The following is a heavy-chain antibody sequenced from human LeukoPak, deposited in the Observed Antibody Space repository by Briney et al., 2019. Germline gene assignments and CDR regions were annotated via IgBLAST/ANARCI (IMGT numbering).Heavy chain of an antibody. V-gene: IGHV4-4*02. D-gene: IGHD6-13*01. CDR2: VQLNGRT. Sequence: PSETLSLTCGVSGGSISSTNWWTWVRQPPGKGLEWIGEVQLNGRTNDNPSLRSRLTMSVDLSENHISLKLASVTAADTAVYYCAREYSSTWSFFDYWGQGTLVTVSS. CDR3: AREYSSTWSFFDY. J-gene: IGHJ4*02. CDR1: GGSISSTNW.